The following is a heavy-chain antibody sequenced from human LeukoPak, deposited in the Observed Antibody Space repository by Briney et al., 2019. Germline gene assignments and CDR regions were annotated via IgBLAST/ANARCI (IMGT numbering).Heavy chain of an antibody. D-gene: IGHD3-10*01. Sequence: ASVKVSCKVSGYTLTELSMHWVRQAPGKGLEWMGGFDPEDGETIYAQKFQGRVTMTEDTSTDTAYMELSSLRSEDTAVYYCARDARRITMVRGVPDYYYYYYMDVWGKGTTVTISS. V-gene: IGHV1-24*01. J-gene: IGHJ6*03. CDR2: FDPEDGET. CDR3: ARDARRITMVRGVPDYYYYYYMDV. CDR1: GYTLTELS.